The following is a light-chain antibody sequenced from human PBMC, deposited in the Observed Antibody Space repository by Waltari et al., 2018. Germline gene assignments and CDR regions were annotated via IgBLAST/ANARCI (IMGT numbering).Light chain of an antibody. V-gene: IGLV1-44*01. Sequence: QSVLTQPPSASGTPGQRVTISCSGSSSNIGDNVVTWYQQLPGKAPKLLIYRNDERPSGVPDRFSASKSGTSASLAISGLQSEDEAEYYCAAWDDRMNGHWVFGGGTKVTVL. CDR2: RND. J-gene: IGLJ3*02. CDR1: SSNIGDNV. CDR3: AAWDDRMNGHWV.